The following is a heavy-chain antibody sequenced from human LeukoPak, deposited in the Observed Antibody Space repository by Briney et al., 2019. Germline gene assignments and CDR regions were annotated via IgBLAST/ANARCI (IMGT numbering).Heavy chain of an antibody. CDR3: ARDLTAAAGIGRAYYYYYYMDV. CDR2: IYYSGST. D-gene: IGHD6-13*01. Sequence: SETLSLTCTVSGGSISSYYWSWIRQPPGKGLEWIGYIYYSGSTNYNPSLKSRVTISVDTSKNQFSLKLSSVTAADTAVYYCARDLTAAAGIGRAYYYYYYMDVWGKGTTVTVSS. CDR1: GGSISSYY. J-gene: IGHJ6*03. V-gene: IGHV4-59*01.